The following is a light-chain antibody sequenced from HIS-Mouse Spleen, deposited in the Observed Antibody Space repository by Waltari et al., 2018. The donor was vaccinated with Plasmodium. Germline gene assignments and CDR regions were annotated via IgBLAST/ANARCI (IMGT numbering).Light chain of an antibody. Sequence: QTVVTQEPSFSVSPGGTVTLTCGLSSGSVSTSYYPRWYQQTPGQAPRTLIYSTNTRSSGVPDRFSGARLGNKAARTITGAQADDESDYYCVLYMGSGIWVFGGGTKLTVL. CDR1: SGSVSTSYY. V-gene: IGLV8-61*01. CDR3: VLYMGSGIWV. J-gene: IGLJ2*01. CDR2: STN.